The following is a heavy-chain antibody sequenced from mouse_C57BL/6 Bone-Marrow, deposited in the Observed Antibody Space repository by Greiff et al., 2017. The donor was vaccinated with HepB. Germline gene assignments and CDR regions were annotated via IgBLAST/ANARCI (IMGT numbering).Heavy chain of an antibody. V-gene: IGHV1-15*01. J-gene: IGHJ4*01. CDR1: GYTFTDYE. Sequence: QVQLQQSGAELVRPGASVTLSCKASGYTFTDYEMHWVKQTPVHGLEWIGAIDPETGGTAYNQKFKGKAILTADKSSSTAYMELRSLTSEDSAVYYCTRGAYYYGSDYAMDYWGQGTSVTVSS. D-gene: IGHD1-1*01. CDR2: IDPETGGT. CDR3: TRGAYYYGSDYAMDY.